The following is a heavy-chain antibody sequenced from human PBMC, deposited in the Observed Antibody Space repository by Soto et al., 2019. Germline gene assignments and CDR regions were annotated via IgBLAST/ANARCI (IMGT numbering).Heavy chain of an antibody. V-gene: IGHV1-69*13. CDR1: GGTFSSYA. J-gene: IGHJ4*02. CDR2: IIPIFGTA. D-gene: IGHD3-22*01. CDR3: ARDHFMIDYYDSSGYLYYFDY. Sequence: GASVKVSCKASGGTFSSYAISWVRQAPGQGLEWMGGIIPIFGTANYAQKFQGRVTITADESTSTAYMELRSLRSDDTAVYYCARDHFMIDYYDSSGYLYYFDYWGQATLVTVSS.